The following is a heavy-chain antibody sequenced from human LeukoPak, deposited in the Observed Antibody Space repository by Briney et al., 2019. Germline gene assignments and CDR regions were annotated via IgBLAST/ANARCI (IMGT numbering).Heavy chain of an antibody. CDR1: GFTFSSYA. D-gene: IGHD6-19*01. V-gene: IGHV3-30*04. Sequence: GGSLRLSCAASGFTFSSYAMHWVRQAPGKGLEWVAVISYDGSNKYYADSVKGRFTISRDNSKNTLYLQMNSLRAEDTAVYYCAREGAYSSGWSNWFDPWGLGTLVTVSS. CDR2: ISYDGSNK. J-gene: IGHJ5*02. CDR3: AREGAYSSGWSNWFDP.